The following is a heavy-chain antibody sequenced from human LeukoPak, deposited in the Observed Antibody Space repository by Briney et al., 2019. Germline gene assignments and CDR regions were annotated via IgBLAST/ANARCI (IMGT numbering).Heavy chain of an antibody. V-gene: IGHV1-69-2*01. D-gene: IGHD2-2*01. J-gene: IGHJ5*02. Sequence: ASVKVSCKVSGYTFTDYYMHWVQQAPGKGLEWMGLVDPEDGETIYAEKFQGRVTITADTSTDTAYMELSSLRSEDTAVYYCAKEGVPGRGLSWFDPWGQGTLVTVSS. CDR3: AKEGVPGRGLSWFDP. CDR2: VDPEDGET. CDR1: GYTFTDYY.